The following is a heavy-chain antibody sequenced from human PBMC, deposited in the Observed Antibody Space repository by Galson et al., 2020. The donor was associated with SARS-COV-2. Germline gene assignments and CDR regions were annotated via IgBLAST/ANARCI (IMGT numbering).Heavy chain of an antibody. CDR3: ARDLGGSGVIVRASLVYAIPDYYYGMVV. Sequence: GGSLRLSCAASGFTFSSYAMHWVRQAPGKGLEWVAVISYDGSNKYYADSVKGRFTISRDNSKNTLYLQMNSLRAEDTAVYYCARDLGGSGVIVRASLVYAIPDYYYGMVVWGQGTTVTVSS. V-gene: IGHV3-30-3*01. J-gene: IGHJ6*02. CDR1: GFTFSSYA. D-gene: IGHD2-8*01. CDR2: ISYDGSNK.